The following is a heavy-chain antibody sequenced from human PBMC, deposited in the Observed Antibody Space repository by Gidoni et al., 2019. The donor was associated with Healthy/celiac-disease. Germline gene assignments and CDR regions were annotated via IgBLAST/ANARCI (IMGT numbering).Heavy chain of an antibody. Sequence: QVTLKESGPALVKPTQTLTLTCTFSGFSLSKSGMRVSWIRQPPGKALEWLARIDWDDDKFYSTSLKTRLTISKDTSKNQVVLTMTNMDPVDTATYYCARSPDIYYDSSGSFDYWGQGTLVTVSS. CDR2: IDWDDDK. CDR3: ARSPDIYYDSSGSFDY. CDR1: GFSLSKSGMR. V-gene: IGHV2-70*04. D-gene: IGHD3-22*01. J-gene: IGHJ4*02.